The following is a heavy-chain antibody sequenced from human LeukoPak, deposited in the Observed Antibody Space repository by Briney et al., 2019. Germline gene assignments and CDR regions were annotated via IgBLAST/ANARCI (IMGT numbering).Heavy chain of an antibody. D-gene: IGHD3-10*01. V-gene: IGHV4-61*02. CDR2: IYTSGST. J-gene: IGHJ4*02. CDR3: ARDMYYYGSGSYISDY. CDR1: GGSISSGSYY. Sequence: SQTLSLTCTVSGGSISSGSYYWSWIRQPDGKGLEWIGRIYTSGSTNYNPSLKSRVTISVDTSKNQFSLKLSSVTAADTAVYYCARDMYYYGSGSYISDYWGQGTLVTVSS.